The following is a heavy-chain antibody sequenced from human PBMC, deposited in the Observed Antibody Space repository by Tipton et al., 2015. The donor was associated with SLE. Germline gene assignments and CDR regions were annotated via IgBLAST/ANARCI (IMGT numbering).Heavy chain of an antibody. CDR1: GFTFSSYE. D-gene: IGHD5-12*01. V-gene: IGHV3-48*03. J-gene: IGHJ4*02. CDR3: ASNSGYYYFDY. CDR2: ISSSGSTI. Sequence: SLRLSCAASGFTFSSYEMNWVRQAPGKGLEWVSYISSSGSTIYYADSVKGRFTISRDNAKNSLYLQMNSLRAEDTAVYYCASNSGYYYFDYWGQGTLVTVSS.